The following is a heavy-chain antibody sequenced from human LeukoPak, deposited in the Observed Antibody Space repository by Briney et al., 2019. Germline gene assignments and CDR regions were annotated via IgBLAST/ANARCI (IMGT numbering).Heavy chain of an antibody. CDR1: RLTFSNYW. Sequence: GGSLRLSCAASRLTFSNYWMHWVRQAPGKGLVWVSRIYNDGSSTSYADSVKGRFTISRDNAKSTLYLQMNSLRAEDTAVYYCARVRGGSGRSYAADAFDIWGQGTMVTVSS. D-gene: IGHD1-26*01. V-gene: IGHV3-74*01. J-gene: IGHJ3*02. CDR3: ARVRGGSGRSYAADAFDI. CDR2: IYNDGSST.